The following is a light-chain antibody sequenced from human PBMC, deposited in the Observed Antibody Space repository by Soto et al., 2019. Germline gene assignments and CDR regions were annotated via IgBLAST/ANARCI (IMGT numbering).Light chain of an antibody. CDR3: NSHTISNTRV. CDR1: SSDVGAYNH. J-gene: IGLJ1*01. CDR2: DVS. Sequence: QSALTQPASVSGSPGQSITISCTGTSSDVGAYNHVSWYQHHPGKAPKLMIYDVSNRPSGVSNRFSGSKSGYTASLTISGLLAEDEAHYYCNSHTISNTRVFGTGTKVTVL. V-gene: IGLV2-14*01.